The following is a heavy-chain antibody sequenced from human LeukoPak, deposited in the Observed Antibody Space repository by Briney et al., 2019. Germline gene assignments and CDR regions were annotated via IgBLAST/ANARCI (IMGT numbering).Heavy chain of an antibody. V-gene: IGHV4-4*07. J-gene: IGHJ4*02. CDR3: ARDTLVGYCSSTSCYV. D-gene: IGHD2-2*01. CDR2: FYASGTT. CDR1: GGSIVSHY. Sequence: SETLSLTCTVSGGSIVSHYWNWIRQPAGRGLEWIGRFYASGTTNTSPSLKSRVTMSVDTSKNQFSLKLSSVTAADTAVYYCARDTLVGYCSSTSCYVWGQGTLVTVSS.